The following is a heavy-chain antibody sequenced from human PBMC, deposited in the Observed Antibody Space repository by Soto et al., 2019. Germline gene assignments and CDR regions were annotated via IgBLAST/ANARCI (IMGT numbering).Heavy chain of an antibody. J-gene: IGHJ4*02. CDR2: IHHPGST. CDR3: AREGDAFGAPFDY. V-gene: IGHV4-30-4*01. CDR1: GSCVRCDDYF. D-gene: IGHD3-10*01. Sequence: LFLTCTVYGSCVRCDDYFRSCIRQPPGKGLEWIGYIHHPGSTHYNPSLKSRVTISVDMSKNEFSLKLSSVTAADTAVYYCAREGDAFGAPFDYWGQGTLVTVSS.